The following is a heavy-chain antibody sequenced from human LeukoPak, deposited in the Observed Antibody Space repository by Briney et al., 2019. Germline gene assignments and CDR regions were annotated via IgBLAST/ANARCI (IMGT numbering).Heavy chain of an antibody. CDR3: ARSRFWQFPPNYYYYYGMDV. J-gene: IGHJ6*02. CDR1: GGSFSGYY. V-gene: IGHV4-34*01. CDR2: INHSGST. D-gene: IGHD3-3*01. Sequence: SETLSLTCAAYGGSFSGYYWSWIRQPPGKGLEWIGEINHSGSTNYNPSLKSRVTISVDTSKNQFSLKLSSVTAADTAVYYCARSRFWQFPPNYYYYYGMDVWGQGTTVTVSS.